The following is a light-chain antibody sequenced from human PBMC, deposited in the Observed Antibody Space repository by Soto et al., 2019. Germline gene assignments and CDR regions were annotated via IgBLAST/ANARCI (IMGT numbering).Light chain of an antibody. V-gene: IGKV3-15*01. J-gene: IGKJ4*01. Sequence: EIVMTQSPATLSVSPGARATLSCRASQSVSGKLAWYQQKPGQAPRLLIYGASTRATGIPARFSGSGSGTEFTLTISSLQSEDFAVYSCQQYHDWPPLTLGGGSKVEI. CDR2: GAS. CDR1: QSVSGK. CDR3: QQYHDWPPLT.